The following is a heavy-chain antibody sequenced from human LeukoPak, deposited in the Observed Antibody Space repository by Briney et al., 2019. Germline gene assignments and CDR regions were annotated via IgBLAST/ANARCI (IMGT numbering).Heavy chain of an antibody. J-gene: IGHJ4*02. D-gene: IGHD3-22*01. Sequence: PGRSLRLSCAASGFTFSSYAMHWVRQAPGKGLEWVAVISYDGSNKYYADSVKGRFTISRDNSKNTLYLQMNSLRAEDAAVYYYARGGHYDSRRGPFFDYWGQGTLVTVSS. V-gene: IGHV3-30*04. CDR3: ARGGHYDSRRGPFFDY. CDR2: ISYDGSNK. CDR1: GFTFSSYA.